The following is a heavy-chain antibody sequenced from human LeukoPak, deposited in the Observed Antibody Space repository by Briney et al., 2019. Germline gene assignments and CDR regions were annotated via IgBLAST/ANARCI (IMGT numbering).Heavy chain of an antibody. CDR1: GFTFSSYG. CDR3: AKRASGSGTSLIYFVY. D-gene: IGHD3-10*01. J-gene: IGHJ4*02. CDR2: ISYDGSNK. Sequence: PGGSLRLSCAASGFTFSSYGMHWVRQAPGKGLEWVAVISYDGSNKYYADSVKGRFTISRDNSKNTLYLQMNSLRDEDTAVYYCAKRASGSGTSLIYFVYWGQGTLVTVSS. V-gene: IGHV3-30*18.